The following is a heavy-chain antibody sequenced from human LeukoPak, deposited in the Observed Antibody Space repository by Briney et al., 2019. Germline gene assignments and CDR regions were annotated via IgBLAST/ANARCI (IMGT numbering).Heavy chain of an antibody. CDR1: GYTFTDYY. Sequence: ASVKVSCKASGYTFTDYYMHWVRQAPGQGLEWMGWINPKSGATIYAQKFKGRVTVTRDTSISTAYMEVTRLRSDDTAVYYCASLLGSSAFDYWGQGTLVTVSS. CDR2: INPKSGAT. D-gene: IGHD6-6*01. CDR3: ASLLGSSAFDY. J-gene: IGHJ4*02. V-gene: IGHV1-2*02.